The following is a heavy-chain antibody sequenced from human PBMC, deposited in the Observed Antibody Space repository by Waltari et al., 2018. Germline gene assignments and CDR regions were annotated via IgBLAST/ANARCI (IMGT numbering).Heavy chain of an antibody. CDR2: IKDDGSEK. CDR3: ARDPHYSNFDY. Sequence: EVHLVESGGGLVQPGGSLRLSCAASGFTFSLYWMPWVRQAPGKGLEWLANIKDDGSEKNYVDSVKGRFTISRDNAKNSLYLQMNSLRAEDTAVYYCARDPHYSNFDYWGQGTLVTVSS. V-gene: IGHV3-7*01. J-gene: IGHJ4*02. D-gene: IGHD4-4*01. CDR1: GFTFSLYW.